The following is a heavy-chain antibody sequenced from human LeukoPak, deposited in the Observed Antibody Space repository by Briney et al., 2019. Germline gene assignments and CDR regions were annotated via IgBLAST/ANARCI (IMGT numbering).Heavy chain of an antibody. V-gene: IGHV3-48*03. D-gene: IGHD6-19*01. CDR2: IGSSGTTI. Sequence: GGSLRLSCAVSGFPFSIYEMNWVREAPGKGLEWVSNIGSSGTTIYYADSVKGRFSISRDNAKNSLYLQMNSLRVEDTAVYYCALLAVASDFDYWGQGALVTVSS. J-gene: IGHJ4*02. CDR1: GFPFSIYE. CDR3: ALLAVASDFDY.